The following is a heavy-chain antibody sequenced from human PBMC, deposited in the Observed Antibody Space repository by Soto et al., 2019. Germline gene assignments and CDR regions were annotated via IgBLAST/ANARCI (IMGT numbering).Heavy chain of an antibody. Sequence: PSETLSLTCTVSGGSISSSSYYWGWIRQPPGKGLEWIGSIYYRGSTYYNPSLKSRVTISVDTSKNQFSLKLSSVTAAYTAVYSCASRGRLIVVVQVAMGESPFDIWGTGKMVTVSS. D-gene: IGHD2-2*01. V-gene: IGHV4-39*01. CDR3: ASRGRLIVVVQVAMGESPFDI. J-gene: IGHJ3*02. CDR2: IYYRGST. CDR1: GGSISSSSYY.